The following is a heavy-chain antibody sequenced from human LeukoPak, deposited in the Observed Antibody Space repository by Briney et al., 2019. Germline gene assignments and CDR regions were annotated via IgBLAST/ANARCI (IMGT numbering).Heavy chain of an antibody. V-gene: IGHV3-7*01. CDR3: ARTPVLRDCRSTSCYTRGGSWFDP. CDR2: IKQDGSEK. D-gene: IGHD2-2*02. Sequence: GGSLRLSCAASGFTFSSYWMSWVRQAPGKGLEWVANIKQDGSEKYYVDSVKGRFTISRDNAKNSLYLQMNSLRAEDTAVYYCARTPVLRDCRSTSCYTRGGSWFDPWGRGTLVTVSS. CDR1: GFTFSSYW. J-gene: IGHJ5*02.